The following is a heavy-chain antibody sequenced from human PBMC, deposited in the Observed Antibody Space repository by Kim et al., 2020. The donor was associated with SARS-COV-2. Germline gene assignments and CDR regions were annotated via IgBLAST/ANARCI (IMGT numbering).Heavy chain of an antibody. D-gene: IGHD6-13*01. CDR3: SRRGAAAGDSYYYGMDF. CDR1: GFTFSSYA. J-gene: IGHJ6*01. CDR2: ISYDGSNK. Sequence: GGSLRLSCAASGFTFSSYAMHWVRQAPGKGLEWVAVISYDGSNKYYADSVKGRFTISRDNSKNTLYLQMNSLRAEDTAVYYCSRRGAAAGDSYYYGMDF. V-gene: IGHV3-30-3*01.